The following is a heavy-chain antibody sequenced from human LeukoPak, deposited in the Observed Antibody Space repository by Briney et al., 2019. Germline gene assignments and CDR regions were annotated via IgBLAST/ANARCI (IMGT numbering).Heavy chain of an antibody. J-gene: IGHJ6*03. Sequence: ASVKVSCKASGYTFTSYGISWVRQAPGQGLEWMGWISAYNGNTNYAQKLQGRVTITTDTSTSTAYMELRSLRSDDTAVYYCARVRYYDSSGYYYAAYYYYMDVWGKGTTVTVSS. V-gene: IGHV1-18*01. CDR3: ARVRYYDSSGYYYAAYYYYMDV. D-gene: IGHD3-22*01. CDR2: ISAYNGNT. CDR1: GYTFTSYG.